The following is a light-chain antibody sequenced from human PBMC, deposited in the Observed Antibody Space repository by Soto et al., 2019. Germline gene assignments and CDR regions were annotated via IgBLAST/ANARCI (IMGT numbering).Light chain of an antibody. Sequence: PGERVTLSCRASQGVGSTYLAWYQQKPGQAPRLLIYSASSRATGIPDRFSGSGSGTDFTLTISRLEPEDSAVYYCQQYGSSPLTFGGGTKVQIK. V-gene: IGKV3-20*01. J-gene: IGKJ4*01. CDR3: QQYGSSPLT. CDR1: QGVGSTY. CDR2: SAS.